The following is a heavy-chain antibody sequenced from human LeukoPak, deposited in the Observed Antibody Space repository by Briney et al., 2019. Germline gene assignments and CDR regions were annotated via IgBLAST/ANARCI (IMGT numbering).Heavy chain of an antibody. CDR2: ISSSSSTI. Sequence: GGSLRLSCAVSGFTFSSYSMNWVRQAPGKGLEWVSYISSSSSTIYYADSVKGRFTISRDNAKNSLYLQMNSLRAEDTAVYYCARARDGSYGGSKNYYYYYMDVWGKGTTVTVSS. CDR1: GFTFSSYS. CDR3: ARARDGSYGGSKNYYYYYMDV. D-gene: IGHD5-24*01. V-gene: IGHV3-48*04. J-gene: IGHJ6*03.